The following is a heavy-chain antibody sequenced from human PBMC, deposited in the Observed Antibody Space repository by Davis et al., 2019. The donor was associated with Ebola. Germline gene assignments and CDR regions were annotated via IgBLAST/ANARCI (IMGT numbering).Heavy chain of an antibody. V-gene: IGHV1-69*10. J-gene: IGHJ6*03. CDR1: GGTFSSYA. D-gene: IGHD6-6*01. CDR2: IIPILGIA. CDR3: ASAAVGGQLPSNLGYYYYYMDV. Sequence: SVKVSCKASGGTFSSYAISWVRQAPGQGLEWMGGIIPILGIANYAQKFQGRVTITADKSTSTAYMELSSLRSEDTAVYYCASAAVGGQLPSNLGYYYYYMDVWGKGTTVTVSS.